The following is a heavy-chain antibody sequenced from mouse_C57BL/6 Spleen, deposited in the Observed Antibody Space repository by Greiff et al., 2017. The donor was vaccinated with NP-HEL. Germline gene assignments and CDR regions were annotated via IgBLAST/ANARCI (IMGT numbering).Heavy chain of an antibody. V-gene: IGHV1-82*01. J-gene: IGHJ1*03. CDR2: IYPGDGDT. D-gene: IGHD1-1*01. CDR3: ARQYYGSWYFDV. CDR1: GYAFSSSW. Sequence: QVQLKQSGPELVKPGASVKISCKASGYAFSSSWMNWVKPRPGKGLEWIGRIYPGDGDTNYNGKFKGKATLTADKSSSTAYMQLSSLTSEDSAVYFCARQYYGSWYFDVWGTGTTVTVSS.